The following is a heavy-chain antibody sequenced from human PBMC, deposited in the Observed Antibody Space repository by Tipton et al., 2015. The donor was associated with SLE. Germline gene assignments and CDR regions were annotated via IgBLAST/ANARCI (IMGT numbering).Heavy chain of an antibody. J-gene: IGHJ4*02. V-gene: IGHV4-31*02. D-gene: IGHD6-25*01. CDR2: IYYSGST. CDR3: ANPGGGQRDQFDY. Sequence: LRLSCTVSGGSISSGGYYWSWIRQHPGKGLEWIGYIYYSGSTNYNPSLKSRVTISVDTSKNQFSLKLSSVTAADTAVYYCANPGGGQRDQFDYWGQGTLVTVSS. CDR1: GGSISSGGYY.